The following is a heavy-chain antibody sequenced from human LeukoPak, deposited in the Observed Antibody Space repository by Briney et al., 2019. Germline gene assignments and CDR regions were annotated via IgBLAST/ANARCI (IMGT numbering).Heavy chain of an antibody. J-gene: IGHJ4*02. CDR1: GGSFSGYY. CDR2: INHSGRT. CDR3: AVGVAAAGISNFDY. D-gene: IGHD6-13*01. Sequence: SETLSLTCAVSGGSFSGYYWTWIRQPPGKGLEWIGEINHSGRTNYNPSLKSRVIMSVDTSKYQFSLRVDSVSAADTAVYFCAVGVAAAGISNFDYWGQGALVTVSS. V-gene: IGHV4-34*06.